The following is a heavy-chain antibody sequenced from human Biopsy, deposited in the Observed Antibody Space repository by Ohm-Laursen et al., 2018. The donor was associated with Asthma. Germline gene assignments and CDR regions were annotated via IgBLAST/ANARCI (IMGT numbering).Heavy chain of an antibody. CDR3: AKDPRISGGNVPGMDV. J-gene: IGHJ6*02. CDR2: ISYDGSTK. D-gene: IGHD4-23*01. Sequence: SLTLSCAASGFSCSEFVMHWVRQAPGKGLEWVAVISYDGSTKYYADSVMGRFTISRDNSKNTLYLQMISLRAEDTAVYYCAKDPRISGGNVPGMDVWGQGTAVNVSS. CDR1: GFSCSEFV. V-gene: IGHV3-30*18.